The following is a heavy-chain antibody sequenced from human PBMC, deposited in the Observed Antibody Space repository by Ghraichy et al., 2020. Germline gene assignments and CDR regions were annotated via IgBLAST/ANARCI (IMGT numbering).Heavy chain of an antibody. CDR2: ISAYNGNT. J-gene: IGHJ6*02. CDR1: GYTFSNYG. D-gene: IGHD2-21*02. V-gene: IGHV1-18*03. Sequence: ASVKVSCRASGYTFSNYGITWVRQAPGQGLEWMGWISAYNGNTKYAQKFQGRVTVTTDTSTSTAYMEVKSLRSDDMAVYYCARKGVVSVMCFDYRNGMDVWGQGTTVTVSS. CDR3: ARKGVVSVMCFDYRNGMDV.